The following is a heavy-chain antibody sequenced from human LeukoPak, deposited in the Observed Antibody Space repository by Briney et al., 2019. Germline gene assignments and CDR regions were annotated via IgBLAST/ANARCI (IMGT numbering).Heavy chain of an antibody. CDR1: GYTFTSSG. V-gene: IGHV1-18*01. CDR3: ASYVYGSGSYFTY. J-gene: IGHJ4*02. CDR2: ISGYNGNT. D-gene: IGHD3-10*01. Sequence: ASVKVSCKASGYTFTSSGISWVRQAPGQGLEWMGWISGYNGNTFYAQMLQGRVIMTTDTSTSTAYMELRSLRSDDTAVYYRASYVYGSGSYFTYWGQGTLVTVSS.